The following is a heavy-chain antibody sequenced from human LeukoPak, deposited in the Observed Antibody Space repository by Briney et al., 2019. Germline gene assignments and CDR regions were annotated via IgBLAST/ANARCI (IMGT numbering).Heavy chain of an antibody. D-gene: IGHD4-17*01. V-gene: IGHV4-39*07. CDR3: VRVLRKGPYGDGGYFYFYMDV. CDR1: GGSISSSGYY. CDR2: IYYSGST. Sequence: SETLSLTCTVSGGSISSSGYYWGWIRQPPGKGLEWIGSIYYSGSTYCNPSLKSRVTISVDTSKNQFSLQLNSVTPEDTAVYYCVRVLRKGPYGDGGYFYFYMDVWGKGTTVTVSS. J-gene: IGHJ6*03.